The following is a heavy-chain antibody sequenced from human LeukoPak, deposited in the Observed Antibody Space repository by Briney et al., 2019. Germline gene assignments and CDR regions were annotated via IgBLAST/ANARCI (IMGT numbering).Heavy chain of an antibody. D-gene: IGHD6-13*01. J-gene: IGHJ4*02. CDR1: GYSVSLNY. V-gene: IGHV3-66*01. CDR3: ATIAPAGISTIY. Sequence: PGGSLRLSCTASGYSVSLNYMSWVRQAPGKALEWVSVIYSGGDTDYAGSVQGRFTISRDNVQNIVFLEMNSLRVEDTAVYYCATIAPAGISTIYWGQGALVTVSS. CDR2: IYSGGDT.